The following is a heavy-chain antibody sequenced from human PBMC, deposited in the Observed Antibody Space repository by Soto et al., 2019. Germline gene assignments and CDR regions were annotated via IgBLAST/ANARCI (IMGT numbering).Heavy chain of an antibody. Sequence: QVQLVQSGGEVKKPGASVTVSCKASGYTFINYHITWVRQAPGQGLEWMAWINTYNGMTDYAQRFQGRVTMTRDPSTSTAYMELRNRGSDEPAVYFCAKSPRGEMATDWGQGTLVTVSS. V-gene: IGHV1-18*01. CDR3: AKSPRGEMATD. CDR2: INTYNGMT. J-gene: IGHJ4*02. D-gene: IGHD5-12*01. CDR1: GYTFINYH.